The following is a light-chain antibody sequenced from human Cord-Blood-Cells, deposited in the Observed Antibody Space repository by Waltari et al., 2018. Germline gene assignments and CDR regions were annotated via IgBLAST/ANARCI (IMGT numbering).Light chain of an antibody. CDR1: QSVLYSSNNKNY. J-gene: IGKJ2*01. CDR2: WAS. Sequence: DIVMTQSPDSLAVSLGARATINCKSSQSVLYSSNNKNYLAWYQQKPGQPPKLLIYWASTRESGVPDRFSGSGSGTDFTLTISSLQADDVAVYYCQQYYSTPYTFGQGTKLEIK. CDR3: QQYYSTPYT. V-gene: IGKV4-1*01.